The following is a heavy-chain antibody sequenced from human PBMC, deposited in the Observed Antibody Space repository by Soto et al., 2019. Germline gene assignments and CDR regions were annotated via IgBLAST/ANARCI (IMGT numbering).Heavy chain of an antibody. Sequence: QITLKESGPTLVKPTQTLTLTCTFSGFSLSTSGVGVGWIRQPPGKALEWLALIYWDDDKRYSPSLKSRLTITKDTSKNQVVLTMTNMDPVDTATYYCALVNGYSSGWYFGYFDYWGQGTLVTVSS. V-gene: IGHV2-5*02. CDR1: GFSLSTSGVG. CDR3: ALVNGYSSGWYFGYFDY. J-gene: IGHJ4*02. D-gene: IGHD6-19*01. CDR2: IYWDDDK.